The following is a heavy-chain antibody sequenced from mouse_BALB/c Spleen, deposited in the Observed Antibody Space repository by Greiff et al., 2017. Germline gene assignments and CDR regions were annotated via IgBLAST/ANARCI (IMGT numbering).Heavy chain of an antibody. Sequence: EVKLVESGPSLVKPSQTLSLTCSVTGDSITSGYWNWIRKFPGNKLEYMGYISYSGSTYYNPSLKSRISITRDTSKNQYYLQLNSVTTEDTATYYCARGGGNYPYYFDYWGQGTTLTVSS. V-gene: IGHV3-8*02. CDR2: ISYSGST. D-gene: IGHD2-1*01. CDR3: ARGGGNYPYYFDY. CDR1: GDSITSGY. J-gene: IGHJ2*01.